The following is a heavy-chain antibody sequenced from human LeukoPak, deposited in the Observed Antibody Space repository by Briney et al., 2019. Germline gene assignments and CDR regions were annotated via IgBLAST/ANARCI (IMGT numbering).Heavy chain of an antibody. CDR2: ISWNSGNI. V-gene: IGHV3-9*01. CDR3: EKDISSYVRHMDV. J-gene: IGHJ6*02. Sequence: GGSLRLSCAASGFTFDDYAMHWVRQAPGKGLEWVAGISWNSGNIGYADSVRGRFTISRDNAKNSLYLQINSLRAEDTALYYCEKDISSYVRHMDVWGQGTTVTVSS. CDR1: GFTFDDYA. D-gene: IGHD6-6*01.